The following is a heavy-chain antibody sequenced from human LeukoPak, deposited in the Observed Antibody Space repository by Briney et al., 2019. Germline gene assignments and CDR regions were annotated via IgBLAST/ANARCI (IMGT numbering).Heavy chain of an antibody. CDR3: VRGGCSSTSCYDG. D-gene: IGHD2-2*01. CDR2: ISSSSSYI. V-gene: IGHV3-21*01. CDR1: GFTFSSYS. J-gene: IGHJ4*02. Sequence: GGSLRLSCAASGFTFSSYSMNWVRQAPGKGLEWVSSISSSSSYIYYADSVKGRFTISRDNSKNTLYLQMNSLRAEDTAVYYCVRGGCSSTSCYDGWGQGTLVTVSS.